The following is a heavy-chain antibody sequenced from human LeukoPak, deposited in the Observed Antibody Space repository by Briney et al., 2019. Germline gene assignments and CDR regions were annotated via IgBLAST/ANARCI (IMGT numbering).Heavy chain of an antibody. Sequence: GGSLRLSCAASGXTFNSYGMHWVRQAPGKGLEWVAVMWYDGSNKYYADSVKGRFTISRDNSKNTLYLQMNSLRAEDPAVYYCAKEPNLSIATSGMYFDYWGQGTLVTVSS. CDR1: GXTFNSYG. J-gene: IGHJ4*02. CDR3: AKEPNLSIATSGMYFDY. CDR2: MWYDGSNK. D-gene: IGHD6-13*01. V-gene: IGHV3-33*06.